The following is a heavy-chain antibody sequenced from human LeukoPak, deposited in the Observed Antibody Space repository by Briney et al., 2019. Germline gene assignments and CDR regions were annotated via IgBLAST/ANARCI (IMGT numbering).Heavy chain of an antibody. CDR3: ARTYSSRWYGAWFDP. CDR1: GYTFTSYD. CDR2: MNPNSGNT. V-gene: IGHV1-8*03. D-gene: IGHD6-13*01. Sequence: ASVKVSCKASGYTFTSYDINWVRQATGQGLEWMGWMNPNSGNTGYAQKFQGRVTITRNTSISTAYMELSSLRSEDTAVYYCARTYSSRWYGAWFDPWGQGTLVTVSS. J-gene: IGHJ5*02.